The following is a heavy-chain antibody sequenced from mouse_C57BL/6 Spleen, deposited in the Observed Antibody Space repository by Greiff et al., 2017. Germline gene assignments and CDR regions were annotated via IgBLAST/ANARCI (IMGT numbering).Heavy chain of an antibody. CDR1: GYTFTGYW. D-gene: IGHD2-1*01. J-gene: IGHJ2*01. Sequence: VQLQQSGAELMKPGASVKLSCKATGYTFTGYWIEWVKQRPGHGLEWIGEILPGSGSTNYNEKFKGKATFTADTSSNTAYMQLSILTTNDSAIDDSARDGGNSRYYFDYWGQGTTLTVSS. V-gene: IGHV1-9*01. CDR2: ILPGSGST. CDR3: ARDGGNSRYYFDY.